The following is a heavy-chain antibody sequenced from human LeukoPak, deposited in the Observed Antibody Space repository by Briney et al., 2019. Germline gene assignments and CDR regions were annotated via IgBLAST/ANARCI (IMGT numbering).Heavy chain of an antibody. J-gene: IGHJ4*02. Sequence: GGSLRLSCAASGFTFSTYMMHWVRQAPGKGLVWVSHINSDGSSIRYAVSVKGRFTISRDNAKNTLYLQMSSLRAEDTAVYFCARDWSGSLDYWGQGTVVTVSS. D-gene: IGHD1-26*01. CDR1: GFTFSTYM. CDR3: ARDWSGSLDY. CDR2: INSDGSSI. V-gene: IGHV3-74*01.